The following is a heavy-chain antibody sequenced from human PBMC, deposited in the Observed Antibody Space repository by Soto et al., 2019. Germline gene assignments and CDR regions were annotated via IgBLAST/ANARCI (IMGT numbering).Heavy chain of an antibody. CDR1: GFTFSSYS. J-gene: IGHJ4*02. D-gene: IGHD1-26*01. Sequence: EVQLVESGGGLVKPGGSLRLSCAASGFTFSSYSMNWVRQAPGKGLEWVSSISRSSYIYYADSVKGRFTISRDNAKNALYLQMNSLRDEDTAVYYCARVGYSASYHFDYWGQGTLVTVSS. V-gene: IGHV3-21*01. CDR2: ISRSSYI. CDR3: ARVGYSASYHFDY.